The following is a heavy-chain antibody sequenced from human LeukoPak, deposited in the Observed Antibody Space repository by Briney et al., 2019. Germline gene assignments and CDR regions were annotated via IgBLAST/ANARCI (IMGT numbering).Heavy chain of an antibody. D-gene: IGHD2-15*01. CDR1: GFNVSSNY. Sequence: GGSLRLSCAASGFNVSSNYMSWVRQAPGKGLEWVSVIYSGGSTYYADSVKGRFTISRDNSKNTVYLQMNSLRAEDTAVYYCARGGAQGYHLPYWGQGTRVTVSS. CDR3: ARGGAQGYHLPY. V-gene: IGHV3-53*01. J-gene: IGHJ4*02. CDR2: IYSGGST.